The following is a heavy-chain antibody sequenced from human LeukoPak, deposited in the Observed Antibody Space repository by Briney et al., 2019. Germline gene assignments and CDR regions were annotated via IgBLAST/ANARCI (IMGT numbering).Heavy chain of an antibody. CDR2: INPSGGST. CDR3: ARSSGRDDAFDI. J-gene: IGHJ3*02. CDR1: GYTFTSYY. Sequence: GASVKVSCKASGYTFTSYYMHWVRQAPGQGLEWMGIINPSGGSTSYAQKFQGRVTMTRDMSTSTVYMELSSLRSEDTAVYYCARSSGRDDAFDIWGQGTMVTVSP. V-gene: IGHV1-46*01. D-gene: IGHD1-1*01.